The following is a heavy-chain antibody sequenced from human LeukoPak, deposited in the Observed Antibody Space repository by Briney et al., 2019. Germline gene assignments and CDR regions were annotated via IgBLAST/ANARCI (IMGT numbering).Heavy chain of an antibody. V-gene: IGHV3-30*18. D-gene: IGHD3-10*01. CDR1: GFTFSSYG. J-gene: IGHJ4*02. Sequence: GGSLRLTCAASGFTFSSYGMHWVRQAPGKGLEWVAVISYDGSNKYYADSVKGRFTISRDNSKNPLYLQMNSLRAEDTAVYYCAKDSMVRGENYFDYWGQGTLVTVSS. CDR3: AKDSMVRGENYFDY. CDR2: ISYDGSNK.